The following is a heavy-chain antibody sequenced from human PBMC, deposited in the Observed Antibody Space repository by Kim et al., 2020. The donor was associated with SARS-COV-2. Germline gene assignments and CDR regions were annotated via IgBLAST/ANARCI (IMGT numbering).Heavy chain of an antibody. CDR1: GFTFSYAW. V-gene: IGHV3-15*01. Sequence: GGSLRLSCAASGFTFSYAWMSWVRQAPGKGLEWVGRIKSKTDGGTADFAAPVKGRFTISRDDSKNTLYLQMNSLKTEDTAVYYCTTDTVQAMEQQLDWVGLGPYYYYVMDVWGQGTTVTVSS. J-gene: IGHJ6*02. D-gene: IGHD6-13*01. CDR3: TTDTVQAMEQQLDWVGLGPYYYYVMDV. CDR2: IKSKTDGGTA.